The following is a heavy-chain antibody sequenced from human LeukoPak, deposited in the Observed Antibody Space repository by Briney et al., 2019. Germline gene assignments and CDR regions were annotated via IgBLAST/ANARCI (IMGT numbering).Heavy chain of an antibody. J-gene: IGHJ4*02. V-gene: IGHV3-74*01. CDR3: ARAYGSGPSNYFDY. CDR1: GFTFSSYW. D-gene: IGHD3-10*01. Sequence: PGGSLRLSCAASGFTFSSYWMHWVRQAPGKGLVWVSRINTDGSSTSYADSVKGRFTISRDNAKNTLYLQMNSLRAEDTAVYYCARAYGSGPSNYFDYWGQGTLVTVSS. CDR2: INTDGSST.